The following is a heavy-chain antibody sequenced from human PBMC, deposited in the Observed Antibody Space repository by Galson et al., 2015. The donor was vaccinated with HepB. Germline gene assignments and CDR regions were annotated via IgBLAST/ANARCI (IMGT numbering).Heavy chain of an antibody. J-gene: IGHJ5*02. D-gene: IGHD3-10*01. V-gene: IGHV3-7*01. CDR2: IKQDGSEK. Sequence: SLRLSCAASGFTFSSYWMSWVRQAPGKGLEWVANIKQDGSEKYYVDSVKGRFTISRDNAKNSLYLQMNSLRAEDTAVYYCVGLVRGVSGWFDPWGQGTLVTVSS. CDR1: GFTFSSYW. CDR3: VGLVRGVSGWFDP.